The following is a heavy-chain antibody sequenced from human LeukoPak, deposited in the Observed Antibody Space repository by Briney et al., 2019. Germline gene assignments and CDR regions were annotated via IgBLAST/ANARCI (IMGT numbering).Heavy chain of an antibody. CDR3: ARDLRYDSSGYPDY. CDR1: GFTFSSYS. J-gene: IGHJ4*02. D-gene: IGHD3-22*01. V-gene: IGHV3-48*02. Sequence: PGGSLRLSCAASGFTFSSYSMNWVRQAPGKGLEWVSYISSRSSTIYYADSVKGRFTISRDNAKNSLYLQMNSLRDEDTAVYYCARDLRYDSSGYPDYWGQGTLVTVSS. CDR2: ISSRSSTI.